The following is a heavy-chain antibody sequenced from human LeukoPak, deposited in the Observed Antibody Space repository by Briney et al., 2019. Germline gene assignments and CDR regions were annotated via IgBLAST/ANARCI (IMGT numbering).Heavy chain of an antibody. CDR1: GFTFSSYA. V-gene: IGHV3-30*18. J-gene: IGHJ6*04. CDR3: AKDPSPLYCSSTSCSPYGMDV. Sequence: GRSLRLSCAASGFTFSSYAMHWVRQAPGKGLEWVAVISYDGSNKYYADSVKGRFTISRDNSKNTLYLQMNSLRAEDTAVYHCAKDPSPLYCSSTSCSPYGMDVWGKGTTVTVSS. CDR2: ISYDGSNK. D-gene: IGHD2-2*01.